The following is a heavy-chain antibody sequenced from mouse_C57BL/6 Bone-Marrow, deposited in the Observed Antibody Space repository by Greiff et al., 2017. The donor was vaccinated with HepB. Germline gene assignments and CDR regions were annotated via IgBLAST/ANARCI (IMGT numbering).Heavy chain of an antibody. J-gene: IGHJ3*01. Sequence: VQLQQSGPELVKPGASVKISCKASGYSFTDYNMNWVKQSNGKSLEWIGVINPNYGTTSYNQKFKGKATLTVDQSSSTAYMQLNSLTSEDSAVYDWARSGCPGPRGFAYWGQGTLVTVSA. CDR1: GYSFTDYN. CDR2: INPNYGTT. CDR3: ARSGCPGPRGFAY. D-gene: IGHD3-3*01. V-gene: IGHV1-39*01.